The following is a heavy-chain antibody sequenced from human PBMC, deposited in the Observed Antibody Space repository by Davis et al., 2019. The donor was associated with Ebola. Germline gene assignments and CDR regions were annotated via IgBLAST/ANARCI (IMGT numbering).Heavy chain of an antibody. J-gene: IGHJ6*02. D-gene: IGHD4-17*01. Sequence: SETLSLTCTVSGGSINNYFWSWIRQPPGKGLEWIGNIHYLGNTNYNPSLKSRVTMSADTSKNQFSLKLISVTAADTAVYYCARGNYGDYIVLYYYNMDVWGQGTLVTVSS. CDR2: IHYLGNT. CDR1: GGSINNYF. V-gene: IGHV4-59*01. CDR3: ARGNYGDYIVLYYYNMDV.